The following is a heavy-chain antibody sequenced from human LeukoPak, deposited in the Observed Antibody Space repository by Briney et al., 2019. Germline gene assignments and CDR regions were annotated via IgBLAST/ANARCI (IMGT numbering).Heavy chain of an antibody. Sequence: SETLSLTCSVSGGYISDYYWSWIRQPPGKALDWIGYVFYSGSTNYNPSLRSRVTISIDTSKNQFSLKLSSVTAADTALYYCARRPYSGYDFYFDYWGQGTLVTVSS. V-gene: IGHV4-59*08. D-gene: IGHD5-12*01. J-gene: IGHJ4*02. CDR3: ARRPYSGYDFYFDY. CDR2: VFYSGST. CDR1: GGYISDYY.